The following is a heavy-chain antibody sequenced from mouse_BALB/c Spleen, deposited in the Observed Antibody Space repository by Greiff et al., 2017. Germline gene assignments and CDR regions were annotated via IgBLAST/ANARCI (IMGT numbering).Heavy chain of an antibody. V-gene: IGHV1-87*01. CDR1: GYTFTSYW. J-gene: IGHJ2*01. D-gene: IGHD2-4*01. Sequence: QVQLKESGAELARPGASVKLSCKASGYTFTSYWMQWVKQRPGQGLEWIGAIYPGDGDTRYTQKFKGKATLTADKSSSTAYMQLSSLASEDSAVYYCARSKDYDYDYFDYWGQGTTLTVSS. CDR3: ARSKDYDYDYFDY. CDR2: IYPGDGDT.